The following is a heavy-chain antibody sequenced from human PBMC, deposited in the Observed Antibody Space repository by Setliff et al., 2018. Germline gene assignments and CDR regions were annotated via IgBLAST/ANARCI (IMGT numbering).Heavy chain of an antibody. CDR2: ISTDDGDT. J-gene: IGHJ3*01. CDR1: GYTFTSSG. Sequence: VASVKVSCKASGYTFTSSGISWVRQAPGQGLEWMGWISTDDGDTNFAQKFQGRVTLTTDTSTGTAYMELRSLTFDDTAVYYCARDWFCSGGDCSDVFDFWGQGTMVTVSS. V-gene: IGHV1-18*01. D-gene: IGHD2-21*02. CDR3: ARDWFCSGGDCSDVFDF.